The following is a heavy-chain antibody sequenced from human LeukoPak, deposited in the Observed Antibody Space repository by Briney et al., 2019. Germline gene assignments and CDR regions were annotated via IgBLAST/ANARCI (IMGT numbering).Heavy chain of an antibody. Sequence: GGSLKLSCAACGFTFSSYWMHWVRQAPGKGLVWVSRINGDGSSTAYADSVKGRFTISRDNAKNSLYLQMNRLRADDTAVYHCARVRSAAARPLDYWGQGTLVTVSS. CDR1: GFTFSSYW. J-gene: IGHJ4*02. D-gene: IGHD6-6*01. V-gene: IGHV3-74*01. CDR3: ARVRSAAARPLDY. CDR2: INGDGSST.